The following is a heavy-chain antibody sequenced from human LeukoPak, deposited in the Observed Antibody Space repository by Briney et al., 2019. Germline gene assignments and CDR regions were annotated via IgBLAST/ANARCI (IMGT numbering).Heavy chain of an antibody. D-gene: IGHD6-6*01. Sequence: GGSLRLSCAASGFSFSDSWMTWVRQAPGKGLEWVSVIYPDGSTNYADSVKGRFTISRDNSKNTLCLQMNSLRAEDTAVYYCARARYSTSSGIDYWGLGTLVTVSS. CDR1: GFSFSDSW. V-gene: IGHV3-53*01. CDR3: ARARYSTSSGIDY. CDR2: IYPDGST. J-gene: IGHJ4*02.